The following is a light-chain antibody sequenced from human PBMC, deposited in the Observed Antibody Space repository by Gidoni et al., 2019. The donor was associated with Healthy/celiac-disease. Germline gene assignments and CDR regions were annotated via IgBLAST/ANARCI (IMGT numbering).Light chain of an antibody. CDR2: GAS. Sequence: ELVLTQSPGTLSLSPGERDTLSCRASQSVSSSYLAWYQQKPGQAPRLRIDGASSRATGIPDRFSGSGSGTDFTLTISRLEPEDCAVYYCQQYGSSPPWTCXQXTKVEIK. J-gene: IGKJ1*01. CDR1: QSVSSSY. V-gene: IGKV3-20*01. CDR3: QQYGSSPPWT.